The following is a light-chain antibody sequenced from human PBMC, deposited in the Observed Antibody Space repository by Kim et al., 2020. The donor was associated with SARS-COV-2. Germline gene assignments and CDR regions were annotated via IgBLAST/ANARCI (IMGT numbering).Light chain of an antibody. V-gene: IGLV2-14*03. Sequence: QSITISCTGTSSDVGGYNYVSWYQQHPGKAPKLMIYDVSNRPPGVSNRFSGSKSGNTASLTISGLQAEDEADYYCSSYTSSSTLVVFGTGTKVTVL. CDR3: SSYTSSSTLVV. CDR2: DVS. CDR1: SSDVGGYNY. J-gene: IGLJ1*01.